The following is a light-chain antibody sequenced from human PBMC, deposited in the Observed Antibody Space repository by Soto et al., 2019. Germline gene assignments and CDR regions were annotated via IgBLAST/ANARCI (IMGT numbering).Light chain of an antibody. CDR1: QSVSSSY. V-gene: IGKV3-20*01. CDR3: QQYGSSPRT. J-gene: IGKJ1*01. Sequence: IVWPQSPSTLSLSPGERATLSCRASQSVSSSYLAWYQQKPGQAPRLLIYGASSRATGIPDRFSGSGSGTDFTLTISRLEPEDFAVYYCQQYGSSPRTFGQGTKVDIK. CDR2: GAS.